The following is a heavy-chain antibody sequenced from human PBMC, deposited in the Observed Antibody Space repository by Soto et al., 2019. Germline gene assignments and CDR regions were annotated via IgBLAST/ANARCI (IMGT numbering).Heavy chain of an antibody. CDR1: GFTFSSYA. V-gene: IGHV3-23*01. D-gene: IGHD6-19*01. CDR3: AKDLEIAVAFPIFVPTF. Sequence: GGSLRLSCAASGFTFSSYAMSWVRQAPGKGLEWVSAISGSGGSTYYADSVKGRFTISRDNSKNTLYLQMNSLRAEDTAVYYCAKDLEIAVAFPIFVPTFWGQGTLVTVSS. J-gene: IGHJ4*02. CDR2: ISGSGGST.